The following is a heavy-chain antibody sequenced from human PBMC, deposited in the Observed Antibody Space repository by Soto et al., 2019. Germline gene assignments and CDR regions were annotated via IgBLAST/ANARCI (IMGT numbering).Heavy chain of an antibody. V-gene: IGHV4-30-4*01. D-gene: IGHD7-27*01. CDR3: ARGRYCLTGRCFPNWFDS. CDR2: IYKSATT. J-gene: IGHJ5*01. CDR1: GDSISNLDYF. Sequence: SETLSLTCSVSGDSISNLDYFWAWIRQPPGQALEYIGYIYKSATTYYNPSFESRVAISVDTSKSQFSLNVTSGTAADTAVYFCARGRYCLTGRCFPNWFDSWGQGALVTVSS.